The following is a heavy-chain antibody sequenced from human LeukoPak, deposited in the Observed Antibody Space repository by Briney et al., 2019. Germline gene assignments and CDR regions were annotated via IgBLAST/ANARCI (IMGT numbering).Heavy chain of an antibody. CDR1: GFTFSSYS. CDR2: ISSSGSTI. V-gene: IGHV3-48*02. J-gene: IGHJ6*02. D-gene: IGHD3-22*01. CDR3: ARGGSGYGDYYYFYAMDV. Sequence: GGSLRLSCAASGFTFSSYSMNWVRQAPGKGPEWVSYISSSGSTIYYADSVKGRFTISRDNAKNSLYLQMNSLRDEDTAVYYCARGGSGYGDYYYFYAMDVWGQGTTVTVSS.